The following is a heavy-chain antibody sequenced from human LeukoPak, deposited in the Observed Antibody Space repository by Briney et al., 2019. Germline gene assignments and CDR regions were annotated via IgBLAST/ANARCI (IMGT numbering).Heavy chain of an antibody. CDR2: IYYSGST. D-gene: IGHD1-26*01. J-gene: IGHJ4*02. CDR1: GGSIRSYH. V-gene: IGHV4-59*01. CDR3: ASIRVGATSFDY. Sequence: PSETLSLTCTVSGGSIRSYHWSWIRQPAGKGLEWMGHIYYSGSTNYNPSLKSRVTISVDTSKNQFPLKLSSVTAADTAVYYCASIRVGATSFDYWGQGTLVTVSS.